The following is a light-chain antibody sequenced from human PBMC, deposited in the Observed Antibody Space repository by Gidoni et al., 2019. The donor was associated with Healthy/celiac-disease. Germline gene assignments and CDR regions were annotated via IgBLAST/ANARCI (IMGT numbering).Light chain of an antibody. Sequence: EIVLTQSPATLSLSPGERATLSCRASQSVSSYLAWYQQKPGQAPRLLIYDASNRATGIPARFSGSGSGTDLNLTISSREPEDLAVYDCQERSNWPPITFGQGTRLEIK. J-gene: IGKJ5*01. CDR1: QSVSSY. CDR2: DAS. CDR3: QERSNWPPIT. V-gene: IGKV3-11*01.